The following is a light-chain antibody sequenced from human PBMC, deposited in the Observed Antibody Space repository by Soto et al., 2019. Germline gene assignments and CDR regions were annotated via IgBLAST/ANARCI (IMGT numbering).Light chain of an antibody. V-gene: IGKV3-11*01. CDR2: EAS. CDR1: QTISTY. CDR3: HQRQRWPRT. J-gene: IGKJ1*01. Sequence: TQSPSSLSAALGDGVTITLWTSQTISTYLNWYQHKPGQAPRLIIYEASNRAAGIPARFSGSGSGTDFTLTITSLEPEDFAFYYCHQRQRWPRTFGQGTKVDIK.